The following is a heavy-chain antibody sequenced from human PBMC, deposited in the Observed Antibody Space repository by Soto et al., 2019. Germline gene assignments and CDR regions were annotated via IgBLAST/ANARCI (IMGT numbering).Heavy chain of an antibody. V-gene: IGHV3-7*01. Sequence: GGSLRLSCAASGFTFISYWMSWVLQAPGKGLEWVANIKQDGSEKYYVDSVKGRFTISRDNAKNSLYLQMNSLRAEDTAVYYCARGTGIAVAEYFDYWGQGTLVTVSS. CDR1: GFTFISYW. J-gene: IGHJ4*02. CDR3: ARGTGIAVAEYFDY. D-gene: IGHD6-19*01. CDR2: IKQDGSEK.